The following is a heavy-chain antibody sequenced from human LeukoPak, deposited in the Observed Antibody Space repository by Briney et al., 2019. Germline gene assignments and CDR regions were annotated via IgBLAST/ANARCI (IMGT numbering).Heavy chain of an antibody. J-gene: IGHJ6*04. CDR2: IYYSGST. V-gene: IGHV4-30-4*08. Sequence: SETLSLTCTVSGGSISSYYWSWIRQPPGKGLEWIGYIYYSGSTYYNPSLKSRVTISVDTSKNQFSLKLSSVTAADTAVYYCARDPPAAGVDVWGKGTTVTVSS. CDR3: ARDPPAAGVDV. CDR1: GGSISSYY. D-gene: IGHD2-2*01.